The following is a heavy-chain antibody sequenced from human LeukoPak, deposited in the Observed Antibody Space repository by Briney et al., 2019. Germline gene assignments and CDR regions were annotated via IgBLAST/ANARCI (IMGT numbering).Heavy chain of an antibody. CDR1: GYTFTSYG. Sequence: ASVKVHCKASGYTFTSYGISWVRQAPGQGLEWMGWISAYNGNTNYAQKLQGRVTMTTDTSTSTAYMELRSLRSDDTAVYYCSRVDPAMVFGYWGQGTLVTVSS. V-gene: IGHV1-18*01. J-gene: IGHJ4*02. CDR3: SRVDPAMVFGY. D-gene: IGHD5-18*01. CDR2: ISAYNGNT.